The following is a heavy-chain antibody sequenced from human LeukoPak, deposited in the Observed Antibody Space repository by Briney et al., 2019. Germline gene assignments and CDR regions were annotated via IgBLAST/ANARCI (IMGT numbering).Heavy chain of an antibody. J-gene: IGHJ3*02. CDR2: TYYRPKWYN. CDR1: GDSVSSNTAA. Sequence: SQTLSLTCAISGDSVSSNTAAWNWIRQSPSRGLEWLGRTYYRPKWYNDYAVSVRGRITVNPDTSKNEFSLQLNSVTPEDTAVYYCVRDGQLGYDALDIWGQGTLVTVSS. V-gene: IGHV6-1*01. CDR3: VRDGQLGYDALDI. D-gene: IGHD1-1*01.